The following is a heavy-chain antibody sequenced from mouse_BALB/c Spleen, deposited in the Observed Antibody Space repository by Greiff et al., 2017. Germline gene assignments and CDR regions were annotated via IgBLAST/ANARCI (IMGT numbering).Heavy chain of an antibody. CDR1: GFTFSDYY. Sequence: EVQGVESGGGLVKPGGSLKLSCAASGFTFSDYYMYWVRQTPEKRLEWVATISDGGSYTYYPDSVKGRFTISRDNAKNNLYLQMSSLKSEDTAMYYCARDDYYGSSYVGGFAYWGQGTLVTVSA. J-gene: IGHJ3*01. CDR2: ISDGGSYT. CDR3: ARDDYYGSSYVGGFAY. V-gene: IGHV5-4*02. D-gene: IGHD1-1*01.